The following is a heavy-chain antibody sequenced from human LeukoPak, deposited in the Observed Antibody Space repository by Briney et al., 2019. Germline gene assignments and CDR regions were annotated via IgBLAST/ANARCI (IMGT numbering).Heavy chain of an antibody. J-gene: IGHJ6*02. CDR2: INPNSGGT. CDR1: GYTFTGYY. V-gene: IGHV1-2*02. D-gene: IGHD2-21*02. Sequence: ASVKVSCKASGYTFTGYYMHWVRQAPGQGLEWMGWINPNSGGTNYAQKFQGRVTMTRDTSISTAYMELSRLRSDDTAVYYCARRNWVVVTAIRYYYYGMDVWGQGTTVTVSS. CDR3: ARRNWVVVTAIRYYYYGMDV.